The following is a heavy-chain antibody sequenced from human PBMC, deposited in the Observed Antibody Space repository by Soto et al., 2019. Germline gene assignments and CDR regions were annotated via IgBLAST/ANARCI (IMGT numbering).Heavy chain of an antibody. CDR2: TGSGTGPG. CDR1: GGTFSTNP. V-gene: IGHV1-69*06. CDR3: ARRDSGGFYRYFDS. Sequence: QVQLVQSGAEVKKPGSSVKVSCKASGGTFSTNPISWVRQAPGQGLEWMGGTGSGTGPGNHAQTFQGRLTITVDKSTSTVYRELSSLSSADMAVYSCARRDSGGFYRYFDSWGQGTLVTVSS. J-gene: IGHJ4*02. D-gene: IGHD2-15*01.